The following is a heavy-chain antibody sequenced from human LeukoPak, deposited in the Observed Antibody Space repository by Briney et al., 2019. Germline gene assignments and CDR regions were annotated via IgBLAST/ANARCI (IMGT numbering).Heavy chain of an antibody. V-gene: IGHV4-39*07. CDR3: ARGPGSGSYFDY. CDR2: IYYSGST. D-gene: IGHD3-10*01. Sequence: SETLSLTCTVSGGSISSSSYYWGWIRQPPGKGLEWIGSIYYSGSTYYNPSLKSRVTISVDTSKNQFSLKLSSVTAADTAVYYCARGPGSGSYFDYWGQGTLVTVSS. CDR1: GGSISSSSYY. J-gene: IGHJ4*02.